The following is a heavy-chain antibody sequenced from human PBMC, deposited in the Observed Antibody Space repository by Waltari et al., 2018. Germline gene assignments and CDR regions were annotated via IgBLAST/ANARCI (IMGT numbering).Heavy chain of an antibody. V-gene: IGHV4-34*02. J-gene: IGHJ6*02. CDR3: AREVPGYNYGLDV. Sequence: QVQLQQWGAGLLKPSEILSLTCAVNGGSFSGYYWSWIRQPPGKGLEWIGEINHSGSTNYNPSLKSRVTISVATSKKQFSLKVSSVTAADTAVYYCAREVPGYNYGLDVWGQGTTVTVSS. CDR1: GGSFSGYY. CDR2: INHSGST. D-gene: IGHD5-18*01.